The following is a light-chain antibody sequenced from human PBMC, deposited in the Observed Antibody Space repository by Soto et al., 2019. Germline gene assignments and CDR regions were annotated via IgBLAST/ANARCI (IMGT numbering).Light chain of an antibody. CDR3: CSYAGSYTPVV. CDR1: SCDVGGYNY. Sequence: QSALTQPRSVSGSPGQSVTISCTGTSCDVGGYNYVSWYQQHPGKAPKLMIYDVSKRPSGVPDRFSGSKSGNTASLTISGLQAEDEADYYCCSYAGSYTPVVFGGGTKLTVL. J-gene: IGLJ2*01. CDR2: DVS. V-gene: IGLV2-11*01.